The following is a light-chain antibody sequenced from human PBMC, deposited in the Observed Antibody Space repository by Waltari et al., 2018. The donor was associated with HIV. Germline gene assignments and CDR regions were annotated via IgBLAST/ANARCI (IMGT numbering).Light chain of an antibody. Sequence: QSVLTQPPSVSGAPGQRVTISCTGGSSNIGAGYDVHWYQQLPGTAPKLLIYGNTNRPSGFPDRFAGSKSGTSASLAITGLQAEDESDYYCQSYDSSLSGVVFGGGTKLTVL. V-gene: IGLV1-40*01. CDR2: GNT. J-gene: IGLJ2*01. CDR1: SSNIGAGYD. CDR3: QSYDSSLSGVV.